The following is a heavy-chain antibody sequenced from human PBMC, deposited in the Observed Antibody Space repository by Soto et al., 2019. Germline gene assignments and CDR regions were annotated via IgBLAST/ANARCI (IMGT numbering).Heavy chain of an antibody. CDR1: GFTFSSYA. D-gene: IGHD6-6*01. J-gene: IGHJ6*02. CDR3: ALSIAAPPRGYYYYYGMDV. CDR2: ISYDGSNK. V-gene: IGHV3-30-3*01. Sequence: GGSLRLSCAASGFTFSSYAMHWVRQAPGKGLEWVAVISYDGSNKYYADSVKGRFTISRDNSKNTLYLQMNSLRAADTAVYYCALSIAAPPRGYYYYYGMDVWGQGTTVTVSS.